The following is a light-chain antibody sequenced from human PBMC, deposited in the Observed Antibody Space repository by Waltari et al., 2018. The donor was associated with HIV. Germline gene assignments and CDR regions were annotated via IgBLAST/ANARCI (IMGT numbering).Light chain of an antibody. CDR3: QQYNSDST. V-gene: IGKV1-5*03. CDR1: QNINSW. CDR2: KAS. J-gene: IGKJ1*01. Sequence: DIQMTQSPSTLSASVGDRVTITCRASQNINSWLAWYQQKPGKAPKLLIYKASSLESGVPSRVSCSKSGTEFTLTISSRQPDDFATYYCQQYNSDSTFGQGTKVEIK.